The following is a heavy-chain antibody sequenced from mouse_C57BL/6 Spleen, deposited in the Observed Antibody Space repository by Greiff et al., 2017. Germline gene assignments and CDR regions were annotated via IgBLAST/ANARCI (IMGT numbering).Heavy chain of an antibody. V-gene: IGHV1-55*01. CDR3: ARRGNDGSSPAWFAY. D-gene: IGHD1-1*01. CDR2: IYPGSGST. J-gene: IGHJ3*01. CDR1: GYTFTSYW. Sequence: QVHVKQPGAELVKPGASVKMSCKASGYTFTSYWITWVKQRPGQGLEWIGDIYPGSGSTNYNEKFKSKATLTVDTSSSTAYMQLSSLTSEDSAVYYCARRGNDGSSPAWFAYWGQGTLVTVSA.